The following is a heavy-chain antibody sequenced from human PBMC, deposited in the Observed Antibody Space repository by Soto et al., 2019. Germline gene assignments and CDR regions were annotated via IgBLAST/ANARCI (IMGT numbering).Heavy chain of an antibody. CDR1: GFTFSASA. V-gene: IGHV3-73*02. CDR3: TGISYSGNYDY. J-gene: IGHJ4*02. Sequence: EVQLVESGGGLVQPGGSLKLSCAASGFTFSASAMHWVRQASGKGVEWVGRIRSKINSYATAYAASVKGRFTISRDDSKNTAYLQMNSLKTEDTAVYYCTGISYSGNYDYWGQGTLVTVSS. CDR2: IRSKINSYAT. D-gene: IGHD1-26*01.